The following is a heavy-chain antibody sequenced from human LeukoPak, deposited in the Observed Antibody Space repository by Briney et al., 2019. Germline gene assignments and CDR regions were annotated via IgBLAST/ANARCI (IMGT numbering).Heavy chain of an antibody. D-gene: IGHD3-22*01. V-gene: IGHV1-69*13. CDR3: ARAPYDSSGYYSDD. Sequence: VASVKVSCKASGGTFSSYAISWVRQVPGQGLEWMGGIIPIFGTANYAQKFQGRVTITADESTSTAYMELSSLRSEDTAVYYCARAPYDSSGYYSDDWGQGTLVTVSS. CDR1: GGTFSSYA. CDR2: IIPIFGTA. J-gene: IGHJ4*02.